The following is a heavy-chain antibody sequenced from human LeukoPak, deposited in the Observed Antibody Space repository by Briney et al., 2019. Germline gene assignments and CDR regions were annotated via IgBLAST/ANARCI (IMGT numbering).Heavy chain of an antibody. J-gene: IGHJ4*02. Sequence: GGSLRLSCAASGFTFNIYGMHWVRQAPGKGLECVAFISYDGSNKYYADSVKGRFTISRDNSKNTLYLQMNSLRAEDTAVYYCAKDLNSSGWYGPDYWGQGTLVTVSS. CDR2: ISYDGSNK. CDR3: AKDLNSSGWYGPDY. D-gene: IGHD6-19*01. V-gene: IGHV3-30*02. CDR1: GFTFNIYG.